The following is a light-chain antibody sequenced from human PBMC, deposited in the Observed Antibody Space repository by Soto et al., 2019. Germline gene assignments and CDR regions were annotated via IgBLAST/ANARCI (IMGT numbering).Light chain of an antibody. V-gene: IGKV3-20*01. CDR3: QQYGSL. J-gene: IGKJ3*01. CDR1: QSVSSSY. Sequence: EIVLTQSPGTLSLSPGERATLSCRASQSVSSSYLAWYQQKPGQAPRLLIYDASSRATGIPDRFSGSGSVTDFTLTISRLEPEDFAVYYCQQYGSLFGPGTKVDIK. CDR2: DAS.